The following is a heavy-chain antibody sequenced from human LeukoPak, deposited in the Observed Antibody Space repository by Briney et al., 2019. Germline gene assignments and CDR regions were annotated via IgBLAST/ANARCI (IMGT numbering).Heavy chain of an antibody. CDR1: GGSISSSSYY. V-gene: IGHV4-39*01. D-gene: IGHD2-2*01. Sequence: PSETLSLTCTVSGGSISSSSYYWGWIRQPPGKGLEWIGSIYYSGSTYYNPSLKSRVTISVDTSKNQFSLKLSSATAADTAVYYCASRYCSSTSCQRRSFDYWGQGTLVTVSS. CDR2: IYYSGST. J-gene: IGHJ4*02. CDR3: ASRYCSSTSCQRRSFDY.